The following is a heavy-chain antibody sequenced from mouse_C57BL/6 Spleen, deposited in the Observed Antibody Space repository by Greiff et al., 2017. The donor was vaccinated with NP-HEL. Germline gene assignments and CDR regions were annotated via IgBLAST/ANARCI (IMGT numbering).Heavy chain of an antibody. CDR3: ARTRYFDY. J-gene: IGHJ2*01. Sequence: VQLQQSGPELVKPGASVKISCKASGYAFSSSWMNWVKQRPGKGLEWIRRIYPGDGDTNYNGKFKGKATLTADKSSSTAYMQLSSLTSEDSAVYCCARTRYFDYWGQGTTLTVSS. V-gene: IGHV1-82*01. CDR2: IYPGDGDT. CDR1: GYAFSSSW. D-gene: IGHD3-1*01.